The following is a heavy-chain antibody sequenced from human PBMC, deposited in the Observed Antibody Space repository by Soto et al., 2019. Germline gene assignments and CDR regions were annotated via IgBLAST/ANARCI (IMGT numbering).Heavy chain of an antibody. CDR2: ISSSSSYI. V-gene: IGHV3-21*01. CDR3: ARDKNDYYDSSGCDAFDI. D-gene: IGHD3-22*01. J-gene: IGHJ3*02. Sequence: PGGSLRLSCAAPGFTFSSYSMNWVRQAPGKGLEWVSSISSSSSYIYYADSVKGRFTISRDNAKNSLYLQMNSLRAEDTAVYYCARDKNDYYDSSGCDAFDIWGQGTMVTVSS. CDR1: GFTFSSYS.